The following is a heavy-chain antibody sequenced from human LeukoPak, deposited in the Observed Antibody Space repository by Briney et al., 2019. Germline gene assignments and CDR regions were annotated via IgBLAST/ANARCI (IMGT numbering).Heavy chain of an antibody. CDR1: GFTFGDYA. J-gene: IGHJ2*01. Sequence: GGSLRLSCTVSGFTFGDYAINWVRQAPGKGLEWVSSISSGGDYTYYADSVKDRFTISRDNSKNTLYLQMNSLRAEDTAVYYCAKIGVIGLWYFDLWGRGTLATVSS. CDR3: AKIGVIGLWYFDL. D-gene: IGHD3-10*01. CDR2: ISSGGDYT. V-gene: IGHV3-23*01.